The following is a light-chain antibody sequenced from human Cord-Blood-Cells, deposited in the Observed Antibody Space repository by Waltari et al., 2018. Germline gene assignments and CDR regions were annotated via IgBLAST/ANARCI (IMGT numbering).Light chain of an antibody. V-gene: IGLV1-44*01. Sequence: QSVLTQPPSASGTPGQRVTISCSGSSSNIGSNTVNWYQQLPGTAPKLLIYSNNQRPSGVPVRSSGSKSGTSASLAISGLQSEDEADYYCAAWDDSLNGWVFGGGTKLTVL. CDR3: AAWDDSLNGWV. CDR2: SNN. CDR1: SSNIGSNT. J-gene: IGLJ3*02.